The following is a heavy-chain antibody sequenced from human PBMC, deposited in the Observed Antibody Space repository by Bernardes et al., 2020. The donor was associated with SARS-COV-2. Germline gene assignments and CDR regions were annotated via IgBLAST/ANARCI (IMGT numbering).Heavy chain of an antibody. CDR3: VRGSDYGIDY. D-gene: IGHD4-17*01. CDR2: IYYFGNA. V-gene: IGHV4-61*01. CDR1: SDSISTSSYYY. Sequence: SETLSLTCTVSSDSISTSSYYYWTWIRQPPGKGLEWIGYIYYFGNANYNPSLKSRVTMSVDTSKNQFSLNLSSVTAADTALYYCVRGSDYGIDYWGQGTVVTVSS. J-gene: IGHJ4*02.